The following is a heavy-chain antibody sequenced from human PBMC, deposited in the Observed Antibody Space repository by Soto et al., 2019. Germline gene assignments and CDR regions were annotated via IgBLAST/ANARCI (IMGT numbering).Heavy chain of an antibody. J-gene: IGHJ5*02. Sequence: GGSLRLSCAASGLTFSNYAMRLVRQAPGKGLEWVSAISGSGGSTYYADSVKGRFTISRDNSKNTLNLQMNSLRVEDTAIYYCATSQGYTYGYNWFDPWGQGNLVTVSS. V-gene: IGHV3-23*01. CDR2: ISGSGGST. CDR1: GLTFSNYA. D-gene: IGHD5-18*01. CDR3: ATSQGYTYGYNWFDP.